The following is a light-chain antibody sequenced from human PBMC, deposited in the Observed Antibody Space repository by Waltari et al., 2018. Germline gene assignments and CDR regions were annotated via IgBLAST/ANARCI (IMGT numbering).Light chain of an antibody. Sequence: QPALTQPASVSESHGQSFTISSPGTSRDIGAYDYVPWYQQHPGKAPKLLIYDVNTRPSGVSSRFSGSKFGNKAFLTISGLQAEDEADYYCSSFTTNTTRIFGGGTKLTVL. CDR2: DVN. V-gene: IGLV2-14*03. CDR3: SSFTTNTTRI. CDR1: SRDIGAYDY. J-gene: IGLJ2*01.